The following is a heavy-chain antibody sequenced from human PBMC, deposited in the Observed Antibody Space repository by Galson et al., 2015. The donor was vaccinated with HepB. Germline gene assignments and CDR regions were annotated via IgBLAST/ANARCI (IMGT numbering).Heavy chain of an antibody. J-gene: IGHJ4*02. CDR2: IIPIFGTA. CDR3: ARDVSYEYCSSTSCYLYDY. Sequence: SVKVSCKASGGTFSSYTISWVRQAPGQGLEWMGGIIPIFGTANYAQKFQGRVTITADESTSTAYMELSSLRSEDTAVYYCARDVSYEYCSSTSCYLYDYWGQGTLVTVSS. CDR1: GGTFSSYT. D-gene: IGHD2-2*01. V-gene: IGHV1-69*13.